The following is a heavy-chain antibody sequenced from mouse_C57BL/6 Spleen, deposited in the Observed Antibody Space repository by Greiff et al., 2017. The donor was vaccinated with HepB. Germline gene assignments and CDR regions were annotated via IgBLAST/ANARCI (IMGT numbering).Heavy chain of an antibody. D-gene: IGHD2-5*01. CDR3: AYSNYVGYAMDY. CDR1: GYAFSSSW. CDR2: IYPGDGDT. Sequence: QVQLQQSGPELVKPGASVKISCKASGYAFSSSWMNWVKQRPGKGLEWIGRIYPGDGDTNYNGKFKGKATLTADKSSSTAYMQLSSLTSEDSAVYFCAYSNYVGYAMDYWGQGTSVTVSS. J-gene: IGHJ4*01. V-gene: IGHV1-82*01.